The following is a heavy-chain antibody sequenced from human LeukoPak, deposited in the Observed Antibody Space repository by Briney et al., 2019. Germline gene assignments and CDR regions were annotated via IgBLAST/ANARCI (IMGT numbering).Heavy chain of an antibody. J-gene: IGHJ3*02. CDR3: ARGCGSYDSSGYYYGRRFDI. V-gene: IGHV4-34*01. CDR2: INHSGST. Sequence: SETLSLTCAVYGGSFSGYYWSWIRQPPGKGLEWIGEINHSGSTNYNPSLKSRVTISVDTSKNQFSLKLSSVTAADTAVYYCARGCGSYDSSGYYYGRRFDIWGQGTMVTVSS. D-gene: IGHD3-22*01. CDR1: GGSFSGYY.